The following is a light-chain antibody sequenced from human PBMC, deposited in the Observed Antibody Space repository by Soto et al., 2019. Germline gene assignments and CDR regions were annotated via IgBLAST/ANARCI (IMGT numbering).Light chain of an antibody. V-gene: IGLV2-14*01. Sequence: QSALTQPASVSGSPGQSITISCTGTSSDVGGYNFVSRYQKKPGKAPKLLIYEVTHRPSGISDRFSGSKSGNTASLGITRLKAADEADYYCSSDTSSSTYGFGTGTKVTVL. CDR1: SSDVGGYNF. CDR2: EVT. J-gene: IGLJ1*01. CDR3: SSDTSSSTYG.